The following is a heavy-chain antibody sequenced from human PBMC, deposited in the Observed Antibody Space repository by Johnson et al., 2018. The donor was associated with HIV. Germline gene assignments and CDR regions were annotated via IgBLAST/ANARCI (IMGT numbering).Heavy chain of an antibody. CDR2: ISYDGSNK. CDR3: AKDVGGSSLFPVAFDI. CDR1: GFTFSIYA. J-gene: IGHJ3*02. Sequence: QVQLVEPGGGVVQPGRSLRLSCAASGFTFSIYAMPWVRQAPGTGLEWVAVISYDGSNKYYADSVKGRSHISRDNSKNTLYLQMNRLRAEDTAVYYCAKDVGGSSLFPVAFDIWGQGTMVTVSS. D-gene: IGHD6-6*01. V-gene: IGHV3-30*04.